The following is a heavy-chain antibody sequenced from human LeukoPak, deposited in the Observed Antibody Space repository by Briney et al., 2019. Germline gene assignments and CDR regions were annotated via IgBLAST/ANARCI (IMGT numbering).Heavy chain of an antibody. CDR3: ARANYYDISGYDY. J-gene: IGHJ4*02. V-gene: IGHV3-7*02. Sequence: PGGSLRLSCSASGFSFSDCWMTWVRQAPGKGLEWVANIKQDGSRIHYVDSVKGRFTISRDNAKNSLYLEMNSLRAEDTAVYYCARANYYDISGYDYWGQGTLVTVSS. D-gene: IGHD3-22*01. CDR2: IKQDGSRI. CDR1: GFSFSDCW.